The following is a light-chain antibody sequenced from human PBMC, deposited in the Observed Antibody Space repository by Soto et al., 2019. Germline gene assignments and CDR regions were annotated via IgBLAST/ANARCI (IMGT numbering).Light chain of an antibody. Sequence: DVQMTQSPSSLSAFVGDRVTITCRASQGIAXYLAWFQQKPGKVPKLLIYATSTLQSGVPSRFSGSGSGTDFTLTVTSLQPEDVGTYYCQKYNSAPLTFGGGTKVEIK. CDR1: QGIAXY. CDR3: QKYNSAPLT. CDR2: ATS. V-gene: IGKV1-27*01. J-gene: IGKJ4*01.